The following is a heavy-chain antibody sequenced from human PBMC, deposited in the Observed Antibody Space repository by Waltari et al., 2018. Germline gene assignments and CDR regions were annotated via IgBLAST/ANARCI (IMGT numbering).Heavy chain of an antibody. Sequence: QVQLQESGPGLVKPSETLSLTCTVSGYSISSGYYWGWIRQPPGKGLEWIGSIYHSGSTSYNPSLKSRVTISVDTSKNQFSLKLSSVTAADTAVYYCARVGGYSYGGYMDVWGKGTTVTISS. CDR1: GYSISSGYY. J-gene: IGHJ6*03. V-gene: IGHV4-38-2*02. CDR2: IYHSGST. CDR3: ARVGGYSYGGYMDV. D-gene: IGHD5-18*01.